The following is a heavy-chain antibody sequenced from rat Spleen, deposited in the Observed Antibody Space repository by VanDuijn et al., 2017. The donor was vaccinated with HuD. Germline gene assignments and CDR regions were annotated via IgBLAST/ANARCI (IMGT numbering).Heavy chain of an antibody. J-gene: IGHJ4*01. CDR3: ARVDGYYRTMDA. D-gene: IGHD1-12*03. CDR2: ISTGGGNT. V-gene: IGHV5-25*01. Sequence: EVQLVESGGGLVQPGRSMKLSCAASGFTFSNYYMAWVRQAPTKGLAWVASISTGGGNTYYRDSVKGRFTISRDNAKSTLYLQMDSLRSEDTATYYCARVDGYYRTMDAWGQGASVTVSS. CDR1: GFTFSNYY.